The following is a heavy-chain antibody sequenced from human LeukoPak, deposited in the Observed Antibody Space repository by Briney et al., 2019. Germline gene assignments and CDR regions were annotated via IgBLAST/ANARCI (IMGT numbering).Heavy chain of an antibody. CDR3: ARSVSWFDP. Sequence: SETLSLTCTVSGGSISRSDYYWGWIRQPPGKGLEWIGSIYYSGSTYYNPSLKSRVTISVDTSKNQFSLKLSSVTAADTAVYYCARSVSWFDPWGQGTLVTVSS. J-gene: IGHJ5*02. CDR1: GGSISRSDYY. V-gene: IGHV4-39*07. CDR2: IYYSGST. D-gene: IGHD5/OR15-5a*01.